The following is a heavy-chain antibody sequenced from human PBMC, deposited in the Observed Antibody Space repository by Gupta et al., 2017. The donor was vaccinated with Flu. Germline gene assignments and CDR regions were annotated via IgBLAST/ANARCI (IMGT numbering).Heavy chain of an antibody. CDR1: GFSFSDHY. D-gene: IGHD2-2*01. CDR2: VRKKVNSYTT. Sequence: EVQLVESGGGLVQPGGSLRLSCAASGFSFSDHYMDWVRPAPEKGLEWVARVRKKVNSYTTEYAASVKGRFTISRDDSKNSLLLQMDSLKTEDTAVYYCARVAVVAPAAMDYWGQGTLVTVSS. V-gene: IGHV3-72*01. CDR3: ARVAVVAPAAMDY. J-gene: IGHJ4*02.